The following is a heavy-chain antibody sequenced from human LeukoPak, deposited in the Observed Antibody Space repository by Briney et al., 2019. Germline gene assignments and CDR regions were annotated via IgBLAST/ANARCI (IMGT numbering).Heavy chain of an antibody. V-gene: IGHV3-23*01. CDR1: GFTFNSYA. D-gene: IGHD2-2*01. CDR3: ARGGTGWEYQLLYDY. J-gene: IGHJ4*02. Sequence: PGGSLRLSCAASGFTFNSYAMTWVRQAPEKGLEWVSSIIDSGISTYYGDSVKGRLTISRDNSKNTLYLQMNSLRAEDTAVYYCARGGTGWEYQLLYDYWGQGTLVTVSS. CDR2: IIDSGIST.